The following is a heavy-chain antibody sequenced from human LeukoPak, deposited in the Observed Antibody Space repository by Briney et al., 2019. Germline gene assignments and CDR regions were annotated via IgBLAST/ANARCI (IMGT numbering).Heavy chain of an antibody. D-gene: IGHD3-3*01. Sequence: PGGSLRLSCAASGFTFSSYWMHWVRQAPGKGLVWVSRINSDGSSTSYADSVKGRFTISRDNAKNTLYLQMNSLRAEDTAVYYCARDRFDFWSGYFSNNWFDPWGRGTLVTVSS. J-gene: IGHJ5*02. CDR2: INSDGSST. CDR1: GFTFSSYW. V-gene: IGHV3-74*01. CDR3: ARDRFDFWSGYFSNNWFDP.